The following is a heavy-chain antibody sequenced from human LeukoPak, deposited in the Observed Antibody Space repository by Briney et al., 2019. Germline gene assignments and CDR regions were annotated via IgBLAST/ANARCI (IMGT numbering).Heavy chain of an antibody. V-gene: IGHV3-21*01. CDR1: GFTFSSYS. CDR3: ARVCGGDCYYAFDI. D-gene: IGHD2-21*01. J-gene: IGHJ3*02. CDR2: ISSSSSYI. Sequence: GGSLRLSCAASGFTFSSYSMNWVRQAPGKGLEWVSSISSSSSYIYYADSVKGRFTISRDNAKNPLYLQMNSLRAEDTAVYYCARVCGGDCYYAFDIWGQGTMVTVSS.